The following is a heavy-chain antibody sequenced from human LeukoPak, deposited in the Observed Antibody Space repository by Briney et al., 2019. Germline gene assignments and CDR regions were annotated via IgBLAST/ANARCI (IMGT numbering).Heavy chain of an antibody. D-gene: IGHD3-22*01. CDR2: IYTSGST. J-gene: IGHJ4*02. V-gene: IGHV4-4*07. CDR1: GGSISSYY. Sequence: SETLSLTCTVSGGSISSYYWSWIRQPAGKGLEWIGRIYTSGSTNYNPSLKSRVTISVDTSKNQFSLKLSSVTAADTAVYYCARGDYYDSSGYYPPDYWGQGTLVTVSS. CDR3: ARGDYYDSSGYYPPDY.